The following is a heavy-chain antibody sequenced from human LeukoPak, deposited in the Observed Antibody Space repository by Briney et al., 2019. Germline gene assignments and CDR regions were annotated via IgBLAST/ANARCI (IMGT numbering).Heavy chain of an antibody. D-gene: IGHD1-26*01. J-gene: IGHJ4*02. CDR3: ARLIVGATDFDY. CDR2: INHSGST. Sequence: SGTLSLTCAVYGGSFSGYYWSWIRQPPGKGLEWIGEINHSGSTSYNPSLKGRVTISVDTSKNQFSLKLSSVTAADTAVYYCARLIVGATDFDYWGQGTLVTVSS. CDR1: GGSFSGYY. V-gene: IGHV4-34*01.